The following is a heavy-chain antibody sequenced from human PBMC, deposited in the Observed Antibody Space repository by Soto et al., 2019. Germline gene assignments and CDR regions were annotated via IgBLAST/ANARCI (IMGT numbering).Heavy chain of an antibody. CDR3: AKGRSYYYYYGVDV. Sequence: PGGSLRLSCAASGFTFSNYDMSWVRQAPGKGLEWVSTISGSGGSTYYADSVEGRFTISRDNSKNTLYLQMNSLRAEDTAIYYCAKGRSYYYYYGVDVWGQGTTVTVSS. CDR2: ISGSGGST. CDR1: GFTFSNYD. J-gene: IGHJ6*02. V-gene: IGHV3-23*01.